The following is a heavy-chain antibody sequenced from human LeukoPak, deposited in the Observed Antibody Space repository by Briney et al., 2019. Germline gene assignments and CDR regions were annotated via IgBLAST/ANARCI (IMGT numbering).Heavy chain of an antibody. Sequence: GGSLRLSCAASGFTVSSNYMSWVRQAPGKGLEWVSVIYSDGSTYYADSVKGRFTISRDNSKNMLYLQINSLRAEDTAVYYCARDYNYYHSSGYWYYFDYWGQGTLVTVSS. V-gene: IGHV3-66*01. CDR2: IYSDGST. CDR1: GFTVSSNY. D-gene: IGHD3-22*01. CDR3: ARDYNYYHSSGYWYYFDY. J-gene: IGHJ4*02.